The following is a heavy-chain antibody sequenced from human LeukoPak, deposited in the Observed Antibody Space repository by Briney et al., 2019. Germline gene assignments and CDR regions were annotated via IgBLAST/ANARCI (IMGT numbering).Heavy chain of an antibody. V-gene: IGHV3-30*02. CDR3: AKDPSFRPGYFDY. J-gene: IGHJ4*02. CDR2: IRYDGSNK. CDR1: GFTFSSYG. Sequence: PGGSLRLSCAASGFTFSSYGMHWVRQAPGKGLEWVAFIRYDGSNKYYADSVKGRLTISRDNSKNTLYLQMNSLRAEDTAVYYCAKDPSFRPGYFDYWGQGTLVTVSS.